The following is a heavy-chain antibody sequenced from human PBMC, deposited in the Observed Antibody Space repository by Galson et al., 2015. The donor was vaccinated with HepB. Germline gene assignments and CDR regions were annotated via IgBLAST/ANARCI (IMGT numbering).Heavy chain of an antibody. CDR1: GFTFNSYA. V-gene: IGHV3-30-3*01. CDR2: ISYDAGNQ. D-gene: IGHD5-18*01. J-gene: IGHJ6*02. CDR3: AGDQNDFGNSYGYYYAMDV. Sequence: SLRLSCAASGFTFNSYAMHWVRQAPGKGLQWVAVISYDAGNQRYTDSVKGRFTISRDNSKNTLFLQMNSLRAEDTAVYYCAGDQNDFGNSYGYYYAMDVWGQGTTVTVSS.